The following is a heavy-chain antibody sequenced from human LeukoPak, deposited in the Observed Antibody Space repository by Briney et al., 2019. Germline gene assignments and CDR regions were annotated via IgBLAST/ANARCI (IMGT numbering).Heavy chain of an antibody. CDR2: IYHSGST. Sequence: NPSQTLSLTCAVSGGSISSGGYSWSWIRQPPGKGLEWIGYIYHSGSTYYNPSLKSRVTISVDRSKNQFSLKLSSVTAADTAVYYCARDHDSSGSYFDYWGQGTTVTVSS. V-gene: IGHV4-30-2*01. J-gene: IGHJ4*03. D-gene: IGHD3-22*01. CDR3: ARDHDSSGSYFDY. CDR1: GGSISSGGYS.